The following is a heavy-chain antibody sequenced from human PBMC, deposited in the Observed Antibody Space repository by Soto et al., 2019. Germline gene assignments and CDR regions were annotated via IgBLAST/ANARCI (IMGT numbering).Heavy chain of an antibody. Sequence: QLHLVQSGAVVKKPGASVTVSCSASGYPVTAYYMHWVRQAPGRGLEWMGGINPATGAAKYTQTFQGRVTMTRDLSTITVFMELSGLESEDTAVFYCARGWGVGVAGSAAFDMWGQGTLVTVSS. CDR2: INPATGAA. CDR1: GYPVTAYY. J-gene: IGHJ3*02. V-gene: IGHV1-2*02. CDR3: ARGWGVGVAGSAAFDM. D-gene: IGHD3-3*01.